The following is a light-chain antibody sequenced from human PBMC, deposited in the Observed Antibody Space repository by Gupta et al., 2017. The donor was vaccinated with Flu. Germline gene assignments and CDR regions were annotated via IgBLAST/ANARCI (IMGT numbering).Light chain of an antibody. V-gene: IGLV2-14*03. Sequence: SCTGTSSDVGRSDSVSWYQQHPGKAPKLLIYDVNNRPSGVSSRFSGSKSGNTASLTISGLQAEDETDYYCSSYTSISTFYVFGTGTKVTVL. CDR1: SSDVGRSDS. CDR3: SSYTSISTFYV. J-gene: IGLJ1*01. CDR2: DVN.